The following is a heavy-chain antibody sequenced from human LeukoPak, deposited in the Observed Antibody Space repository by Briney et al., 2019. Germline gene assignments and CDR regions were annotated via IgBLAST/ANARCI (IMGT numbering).Heavy chain of an antibody. CDR2: INAGNGNT. CDR1: GYTFTSYA. J-gene: IGHJ5*02. CDR3: ALGSGSYDWWFDP. Sequence: ASVKVSCKASGYTFTSYAMHWVRQAPGQRLEWMGWINAGNGNTKYSQKFQGRVTITRDTSASTAYMELSSLRSEDTAVYYCALGSGSYDWWFDPWGQGTLVTVPS. V-gene: IGHV1-3*01. D-gene: IGHD3-10*01.